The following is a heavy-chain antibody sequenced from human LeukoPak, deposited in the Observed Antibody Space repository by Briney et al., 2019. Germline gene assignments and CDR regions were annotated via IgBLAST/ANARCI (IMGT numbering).Heavy chain of an antibody. V-gene: IGHV3-30*18. J-gene: IGHJ3*02. CDR3: AKVARPNDAFDI. CDR2: ISYDGSNK. CDR1: GFTFNSYG. Sequence: GGSLRLSCAASGFTFNSYGMHWVRQAPGKGLEWVAVISYDGSNKYYADSVKGRFTISRDNSKNTLYLQMNSLRAEDTAVYYCAKVARPNDAFDIWGQGTMVTVSS.